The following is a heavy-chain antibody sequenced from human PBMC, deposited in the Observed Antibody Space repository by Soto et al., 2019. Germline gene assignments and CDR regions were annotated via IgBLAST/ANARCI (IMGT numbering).Heavy chain of an antibody. CDR2: IRNKAAGYTT. J-gene: IGHJ5*02. V-gene: IGHV3-72*01. D-gene: IGHD2-2*02. CDR1: GFTFSDYY. Sequence: EVQLAESGGGLVQAGGSVRLSCEASGFTFSDYYMDWVRQAPGMGLEWVGRIRNKAAGYTTQYAASVKGRVIISRDDSENSLHLQMNSLITEDTAVYYCATVVYCFGSSCHMQSWGQGTLVTVSS. CDR3: ATVVYCFGSSCHMQS.